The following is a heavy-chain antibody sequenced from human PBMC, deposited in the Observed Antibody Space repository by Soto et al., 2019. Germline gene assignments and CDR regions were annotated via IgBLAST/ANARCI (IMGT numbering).Heavy chain of an antibody. CDR1: GYTFTSYA. CDR2: INAGNGNT. J-gene: IGHJ4*02. CDR3: ARVSGWYYFDY. D-gene: IGHD6-19*01. Sequence: QVQLVQSGAEVKKPGASVKVSCKASGYTFTSYAMHWVRQAPGQRLEWMAWINAGNGNTKYSQKFQGRVTLTRDTSASTAYMDLSRLRSEDTAVYYCARVSGWYYFDYWGQGTLVTVSS. V-gene: IGHV1-3*01.